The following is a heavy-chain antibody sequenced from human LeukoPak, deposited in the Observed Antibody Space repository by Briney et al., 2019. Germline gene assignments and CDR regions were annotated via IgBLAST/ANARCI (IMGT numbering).Heavy chain of an antibody. D-gene: IGHD6-19*01. CDR2: ISGSGGST. CDR1: GLTIGSRY. V-gene: IGHV3-23*01. Sequence: PGGSLRLSCVASGLTIGSRYMNWVRQAPGKGLEWVSAISGSGGSTYYADSVRGRFTISRDNSKNTLYLQKNSLRADDTAIYYCAKSMTLQWRGFFDLWGRGTHVTVSS. J-gene: IGHJ2*01. CDR3: AKSMTLQWRGFFDL.